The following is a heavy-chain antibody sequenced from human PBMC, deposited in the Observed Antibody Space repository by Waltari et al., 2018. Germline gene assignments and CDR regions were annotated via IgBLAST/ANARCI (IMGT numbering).Heavy chain of an antibody. Sequence: QVQLQESGPGLVKPSETLSLTCTVSGGSISSYYWSWIRQPPGKGLEWIGYIYYSGSTNYNPSLKSRVTISVDTSKNQFSLKLSSVTAADTAVYYCAGSSPSSGSRVFDYWGQGTLVTVSS. CDR2: IYYSGST. D-gene: IGHD6-19*01. CDR1: GGSISSYY. CDR3: AGSSPSSGSRVFDY. J-gene: IGHJ4*02. V-gene: IGHV4-59*01.